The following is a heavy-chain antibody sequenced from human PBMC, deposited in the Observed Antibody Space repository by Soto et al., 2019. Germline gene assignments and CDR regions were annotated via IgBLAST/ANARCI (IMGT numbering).Heavy chain of an antibody. CDR2: ISTAGDT. CDR3: ARGRDSGLYYFDY. V-gene: IGHV3-13*01. D-gene: IGHD2-21*01. J-gene: IGHJ4*02. Sequence: GGSLRLSCAASGFTFSDYDMHWVRQVTGKGLEWVSTISTAGDTYYPGSVKGRFTISRENAKNSLFLQMNSLRADDTAVYYCARGRDSGLYYFDYWGQGTLVTVS. CDR1: GFTFSDYD.